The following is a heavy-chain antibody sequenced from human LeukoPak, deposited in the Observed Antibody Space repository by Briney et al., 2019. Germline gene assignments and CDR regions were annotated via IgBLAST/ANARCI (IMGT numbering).Heavy chain of an antibody. Sequence: PGGSLRLSCAASGFTFSSYAMNWVRQAPGKGLEWISYISSSGSVIYYADSVKGRFTISRDNSKNTLYLQMNSLRAEDTAVYYCAKVRENYDYGGNGYWGQGTLVTVSS. CDR3: AKVRENYDYGGNGY. CDR1: GFTFSSYA. V-gene: IGHV3-48*03. CDR2: ISSSGSVI. J-gene: IGHJ4*02. D-gene: IGHD4-23*01.